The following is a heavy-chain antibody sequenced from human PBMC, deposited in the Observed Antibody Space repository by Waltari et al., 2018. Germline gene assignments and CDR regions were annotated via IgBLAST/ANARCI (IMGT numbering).Heavy chain of an antibody. CDR2: LDREDGET. Sequence: QVQVEQSGSEGKRPGASVRVSCTVPGYPLAGLSIDCVRQVPAKGLEWMGRLDREDGETTYSQHFQGRITVTEDTSTNTAYMGLRTLVSDDTAVYFCHLTGRNIVLAGGTPSFYSYMDVWGRGTTVTVS. J-gene: IGHJ6*03. CDR1: GYPLAGLS. CDR3: HLTGRNIVLAGGTPSFYSYMDV. D-gene: IGHD6-13*01. V-gene: IGHV1-24*01.